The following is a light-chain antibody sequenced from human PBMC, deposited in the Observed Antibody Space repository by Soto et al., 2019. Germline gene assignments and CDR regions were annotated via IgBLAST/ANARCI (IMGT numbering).Light chain of an antibody. Sequence: SYGLTQPPSVSVAPGKTARITCGGNNIGSKSVHWYQQKPGQAPVLVIYYDSDRPSGIPERFSGSNSGNTATLTISRVEAGDEADYYCQVWDSSSVHVVFGGGTQLTVL. CDR1: NIGSKS. CDR2: YDS. CDR3: QVWDSSSVHVV. J-gene: IGLJ2*01. V-gene: IGLV3-21*04.